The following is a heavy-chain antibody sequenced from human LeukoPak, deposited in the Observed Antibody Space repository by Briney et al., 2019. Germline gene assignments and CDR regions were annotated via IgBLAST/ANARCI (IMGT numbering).Heavy chain of an antibody. V-gene: IGHV4-4*07. Sequence: SETLSLTCTVSGGSISSYYWSWIRQPAGKGLEWIGRIYTSGSTNYNPSLKSRVTMSVDTSKNQFSLKLSSVTAADTAVYYCARLRQLDADRYFDYWGQGTLVTVSS. CDR3: ARLRQLDADRYFDY. CDR1: GGSISSYY. CDR2: IYTSGST. J-gene: IGHJ4*02. D-gene: IGHD6-6*01.